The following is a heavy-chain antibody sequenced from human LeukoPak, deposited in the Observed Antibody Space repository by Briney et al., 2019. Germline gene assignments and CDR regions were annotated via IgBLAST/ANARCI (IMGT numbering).Heavy chain of an antibody. Sequence: GGSLRLSCVVSRFTFSNYWMSWVRQAPGKGLEWVANINQDGSKKVYADSMKGRFTISRDNAKESLYLQLKSLRADDTAVYYCAKWGPHCVGDYCPALDSWGQGTLVTVSS. CDR1: RFTFSNYW. CDR2: INQDGSKK. V-gene: IGHV3-7*01. CDR3: AKWGPHCVGDYCPALDS. D-gene: IGHD1-26*01. J-gene: IGHJ4*02.